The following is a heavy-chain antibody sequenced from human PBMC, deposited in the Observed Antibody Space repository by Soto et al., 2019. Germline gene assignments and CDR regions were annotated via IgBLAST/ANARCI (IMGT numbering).Heavy chain of an antibody. Sequence: QVQLVQSGAEVKKPGASVKVSCKASGYTFTSYGISWVRQAPGQGLEWMGWISAYNGNTNDAQKLQGRVTMTTETYTSTDDKEMQSRRSDDTAVYYCARECGLGERGDYWGQGSLVTDSS. D-gene: IGHD2-21*01. J-gene: IGHJ4*02. CDR1: GYTFTSYG. CDR2: ISAYNGNT. V-gene: IGHV1-18*01. CDR3: ARECGLGERGDY.